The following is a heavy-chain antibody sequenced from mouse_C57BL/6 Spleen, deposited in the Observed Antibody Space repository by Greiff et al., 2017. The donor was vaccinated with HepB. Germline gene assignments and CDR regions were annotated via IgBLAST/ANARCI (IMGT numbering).Heavy chain of an antibody. D-gene: IGHD2-3*01. CDR1: GYTFTSYT. V-gene: IGHV1-4*01. J-gene: IGHJ3*01. CDR2: INPSSGYT. CDR3: AIYDGYRFAY. Sequence: VQRVESGAELARPGASVKMSCKASGYTFTSYTMHWVKQRPGQGLEWIGYINPSSGYTKYNQKFKDKATLTADKSSSTAYMQLSSLTSEDSAVYYCAIYDGYRFAYWGQGTLVTVSA.